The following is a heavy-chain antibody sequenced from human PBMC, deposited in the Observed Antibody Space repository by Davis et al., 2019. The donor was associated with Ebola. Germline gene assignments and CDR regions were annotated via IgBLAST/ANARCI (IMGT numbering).Heavy chain of an antibody. D-gene: IGHD3-3*02. CDR1: GFTFDDYA. Sequence: SLKISCAASGFTFDDYAMHWVRQAPGKGLEWVSGISWNSGSIGYADSVKGRFTISRDNAKNSLYLQMNSLRAEDTALYYCAKDIAQASDAFDIWGQGTMVTVSS. CDR2: ISWNSGSI. V-gene: IGHV3-9*01. CDR3: AKDIAQASDAFDI. J-gene: IGHJ3*02.